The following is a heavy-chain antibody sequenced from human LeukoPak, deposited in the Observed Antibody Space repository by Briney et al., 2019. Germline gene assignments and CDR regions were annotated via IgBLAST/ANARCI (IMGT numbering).Heavy chain of an antibody. V-gene: IGHV3-21*01. CDR1: GFSFSTHS. D-gene: IGHD3-3*01. J-gene: IGHJ4*02. CDR3: ARDSGDYDSWNGYYIFDY. Sequence: PGGSLRLSCAASGFSFSTHSMNWVRQAPGQGLEWVSFISSNSGYITYADSVKGRFTISRDNAKSSLFLQMNSLRAEDTAVYYCARDSGDYDSWNGYYIFDYWGQGTLVTVSS. CDR2: ISSNSGYI.